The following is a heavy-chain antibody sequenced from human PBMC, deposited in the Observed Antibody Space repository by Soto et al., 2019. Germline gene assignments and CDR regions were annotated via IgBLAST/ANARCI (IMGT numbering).Heavy chain of an antibody. Sequence: GGSLRLSCSASGFTFSSYAMHWVRQAPGKGLEYVSSISTNGGSTHYADSVKGRFTISRDNSKNTQYLQMSSLRADDTAVYYCAKSPGGYYSFDIWGQGTMVTVSS. CDR1: GFTFSSYA. V-gene: IGHV3-64D*06. J-gene: IGHJ3*02. CDR3: AKSPGGYYSFDI. D-gene: IGHD3-3*01. CDR2: ISTNGGST.